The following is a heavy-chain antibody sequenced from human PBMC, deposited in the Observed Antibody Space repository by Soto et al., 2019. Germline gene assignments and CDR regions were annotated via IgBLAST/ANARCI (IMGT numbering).Heavy chain of an antibody. D-gene: IGHD4-4*01. Sequence: QVQLVESGGGVVQPGRSLRLSCAASGFTFSNFPMHWVRQAPGKGLEWVAVISYGGINNYYADSVKGRFTISRDDSKNTVYLQMNGLRPEDTAVYFCARTTVVSGTPDFDYWGLGTLVTVSS. J-gene: IGHJ4*02. CDR3: ARTTVVSGTPDFDY. V-gene: IGHV3-30-3*01. CDR2: ISYGGINN. CDR1: GFTFSNFP.